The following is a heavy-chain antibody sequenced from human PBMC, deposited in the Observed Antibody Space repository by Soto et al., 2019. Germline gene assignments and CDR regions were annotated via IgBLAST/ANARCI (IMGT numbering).Heavy chain of an antibody. Sequence: GESLKISCKGSGYSFAGYWITWVRQKPGKGLEWMGRIDPSDSQTYYSPSFRGHVTISVTKSITTVYLQWSSLRASDTAMYYCARQIYDSDTGPNFQYYFDSWGQGTPVTVPS. D-gene: IGHD3-22*01. V-gene: IGHV5-10-1*01. CDR3: ARQIYDSDTGPNFQYYFDS. J-gene: IGHJ4*02. CDR1: GYSFAGYW. CDR2: IDPSDSQT.